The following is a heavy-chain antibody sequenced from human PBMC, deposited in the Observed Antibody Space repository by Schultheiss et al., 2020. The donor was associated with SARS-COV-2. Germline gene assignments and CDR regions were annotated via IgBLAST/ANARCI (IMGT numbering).Heavy chain of an antibody. J-gene: IGHJ3*02. D-gene: IGHD5-24*01. V-gene: IGHV3-11*06. CDR3: AREMATILLAFDI. CDR1: GFTFSDYY. CDR2: ISSSSSYT. Sequence: GESLKISCAASGFTFSDYYMSWIRQAPGKGLEWVSYISSSSSYTNYADSVKGRFTISRHNSKNTLYLQMTSLRAEDTAVYYCAREMATILLAFDIWGQGTMVTVSS.